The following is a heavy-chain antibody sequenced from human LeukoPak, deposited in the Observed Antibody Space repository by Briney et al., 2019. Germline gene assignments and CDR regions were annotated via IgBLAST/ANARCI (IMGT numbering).Heavy chain of an antibody. Sequence: GGSLRLSCAASGFTFRDYFMSWIRQAPGKGVEGVAYTNTAGNTIYYADSMKGRFTISRDNAKNSLYLQMNTLRAEDTAVYYCARATYDSSAVDAFDIWGQGTLVTVSS. D-gene: IGHD3-22*01. V-gene: IGHV3-11*01. CDR3: ARATYDSSAVDAFDI. J-gene: IGHJ4*02. CDR2: TNTAGNTI. CDR1: GFTFRDYF.